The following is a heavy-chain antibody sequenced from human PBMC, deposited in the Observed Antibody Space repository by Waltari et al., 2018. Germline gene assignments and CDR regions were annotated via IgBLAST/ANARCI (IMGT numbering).Heavy chain of an antibody. CDR2: IWFDGSDK. Sequence: QVNLVESGGGVVQPGGSLRLSCTTSGFTFSNFGMHWFRQAPGKGREWVALIWFDGSDKFYADSVRGRFTISRDNSARTLYLDMDSLRLDDTAMYYCAKDAFGNTYLDFWGQGTLVTVSS. J-gene: IGHJ4*02. CDR3: AKDAFGNTYLDF. D-gene: IGHD2-2*02. CDR1: GFTFSNFG. V-gene: IGHV3-30*02.